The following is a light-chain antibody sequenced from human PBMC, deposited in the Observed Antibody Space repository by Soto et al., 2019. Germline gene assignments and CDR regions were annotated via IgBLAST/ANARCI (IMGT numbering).Light chain of an antibody. CDR2: DAS. J-gene: IGKJ5*01. CDR3: QQRRSWPPTIT. Sequence: EIVLTQYPPTLSLSHGEIATLSCRASQSVSTYLAWYQQRPGQAPRLLIYDASYRATDIPPRFSGSGSGTDFTLTISSLEPEDFAVYCCQQRRSWPPTITVGQGTRLEIK. CDR1: QSVSTY. V-gene: IGKV3-11*01.